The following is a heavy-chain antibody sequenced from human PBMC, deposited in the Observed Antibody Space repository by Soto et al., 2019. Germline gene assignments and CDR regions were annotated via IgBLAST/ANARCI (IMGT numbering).Heavy chain of an antibody. CDR3: ARTIAVAGTFTFDY. J-gene: IGHJ4*02. CDR2: IIPIFGTA. D-gene: IGHD6-19*01. CDR1: GGTFSSYA. Sequence: GASVKVSCKASGGTFSSYAISWVRQAPGQGLDWMGGIIPIFGTANYAQKFQGRVTITADKSTSTAYMELSSLRSEDTAVYYCARTIAVAGTFTFDYWGQGTLVTVSS. V-gene: IGHV1-69*06.